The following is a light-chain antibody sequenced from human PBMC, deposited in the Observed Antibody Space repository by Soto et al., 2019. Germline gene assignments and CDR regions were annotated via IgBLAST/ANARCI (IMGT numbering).Light chain of an antibody. V-gene: IGKV3-15*01. CDR2: GAS. Sequence: EIVMTQSPATLSVSPGERATLSCRASQSVSSNLAWYQQRPGQAPRLLIYGASIRATGIPARFSGSESGTDFTLTISSLQSEDFAVYYCQQYNNGPPHTFGQGTKLEMK. J-gene: IGKJ2*01. CDR1: QSVSSN. CDR3: QQYNNGPPHT.